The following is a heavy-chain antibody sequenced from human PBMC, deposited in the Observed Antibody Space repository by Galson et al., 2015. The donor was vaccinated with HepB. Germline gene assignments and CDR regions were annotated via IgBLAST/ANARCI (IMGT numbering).Heavy chain of an antibody. CDR2: IYHSGST. Sequence: ETLSLTCAVSGGSISSSNWWSWVRQPPGKGLEWIGEIYHSGSTNYNPSLKSRVTISVDKSKNQFSLKLSSVTAANTAVYCCARAPYYYDSSGYGGRHGAFDIWGQGTMVTVSS. D-gene: IGHD3-22*01. V-gene: IGHV4-4*01. CDR1: GGSISSSNW. J-gene: IGHJ3*02. CDR3: ARAPYYYDSSGYGGRHGAFDI.